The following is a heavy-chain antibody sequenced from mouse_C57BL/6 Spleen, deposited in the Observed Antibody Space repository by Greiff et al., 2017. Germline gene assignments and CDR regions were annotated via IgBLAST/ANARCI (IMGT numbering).Heavy chain of an antibody. CDR3: ARWLLREAMDY. J-gene: IGHJ4*01. Sequence: QVQLKESGAELARPGASVKLSCKASGYTFTSYGISWVKQRTGQGLEWIGEIYPRSGNTYYNEKFKGKATLTADKSSSTAYMELRSLTSEDSAVYFCARWLLREAMDYWGQGTSVTVSS. CDR2: IYPRSGNT. CDR1: GYTFTSYG. D-gene: IGHD2-3*01. V-gene: IGHV1-81*01.